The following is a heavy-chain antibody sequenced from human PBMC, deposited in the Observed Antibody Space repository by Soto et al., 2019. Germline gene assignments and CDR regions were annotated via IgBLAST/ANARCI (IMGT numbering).Heavy chain of an antibody. J-gene: IGHJ3*02. CDR3: ARCIAARRAFDI. Sequence: SGGSLRLSCAASGFTVSSNYMSWVRQAPGKGLEWVSVIYSGGSTYYADSVKGRFTISRDNSKNTLYLQMNSLRAEDTAVYYCARCIAARRAFDIWGQGTMVTVSS. CDR2: IYSGGST. D-gene: IGHD6-6*01. CDR1: GFTVSSNY. V-gene: IGHV3-53*01.